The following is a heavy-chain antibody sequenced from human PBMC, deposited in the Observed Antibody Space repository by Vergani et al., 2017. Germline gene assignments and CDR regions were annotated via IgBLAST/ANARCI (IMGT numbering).Heavy chain of an antibody. Sequence: EVQLVESGGGLVQPGGSLRLSCAASGFTFSSYWMSWVRQAPGKGLEWVANIKQDGSEKYYVDSVKGRFTISSYNATTSLYLQMNSLRAEDTAVYYCATKWNYYDSSVDGAFDIWGQGTMVTVSS. CDR3: ATKWNYYDSSVDGAFDI. CDR1: GFTFSSYW. CDR2: IKQDGSEK. V-gene: IGHV3-7*03. D-gene: IGHD3-22*01. J-gene: IGHJ3*02.